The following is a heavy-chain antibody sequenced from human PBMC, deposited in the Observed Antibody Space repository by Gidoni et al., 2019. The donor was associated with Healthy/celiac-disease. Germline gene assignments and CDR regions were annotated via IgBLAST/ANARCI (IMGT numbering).Heavy chain of an antibody. CDR3: ARHYYYGSGSYYKFDY. V-gene: IGHV3-11*05. D-gene: IGHD3-10*01. CDR1: GFTFRYYY. Sequence: QVQLVESGGGLVKPGGSLRLSCAASGFTFRYYYMSWIRQAPGKGLEWVSYISSSSSYTNYADSVKGRFTISRDNAKNSLYLQMNSLRAEDTAVYYCARHYYYGSGSYYKFDYWGQGTLVTVSS. CDR2: ISSSSSYT. J-gene: IGHJ4*02.